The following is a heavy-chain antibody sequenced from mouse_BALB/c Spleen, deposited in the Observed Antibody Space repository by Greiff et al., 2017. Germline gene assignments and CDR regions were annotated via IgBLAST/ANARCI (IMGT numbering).Heavy chain of an antibody. J-gene: IGHJ2*01. Sequence: VLLVESGRGLVQPGGSRTLSCAVSGFTFSSFGIYWVRQAPEKGLEWFAYISSGSSTIYYADTVKGRFTISRDNPKNTLFLQMTSLRSEDTAMYYCARGDDYGYIDYWGQGTTLTVSS. CDR2: ISSGSSTI. CDR1: GFTFSSFG. V-gene: IGHV5-17*02. CDR3: ARGDDYGYIDY. D-gene: IGHD1-1*01.